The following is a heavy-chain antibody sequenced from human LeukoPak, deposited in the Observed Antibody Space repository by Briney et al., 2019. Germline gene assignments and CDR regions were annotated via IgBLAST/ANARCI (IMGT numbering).Heavy chain of an antibody. D-gene: IGHD3-16*02. CDR2: IYYSGST. J-gene: IGHJ3*02. CDR1: GFTFKNAW. Sequence: GSLRLSCEASGFTFKNAWMIWVRQAPGKGLEWIGYIYYSGSTNCNPSLKSRVTISVDTSKNQFSLKLSSVTAADTAVYYCARAVWGTFRSSDAFDIWGQGTMVTVSS. V-gene: IGHV4-59*01. CDR3: ARAVWGTFRSSDAFDI.